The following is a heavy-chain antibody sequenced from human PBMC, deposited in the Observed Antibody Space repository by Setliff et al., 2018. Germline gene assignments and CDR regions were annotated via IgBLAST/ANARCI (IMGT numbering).Heavy chain of an antibody. D-gene: IGHD3-22*01. CDR3: ATRDPKTYYYDSSGYYSHDAFDI. CDR2: IYPGDSIT. Sequence: PGESLKISCKGSGYSFSTCWIGWVRQMPGKGLEWMGIIYPGDSITRYSPSFQGQVTISVDKSINTAYLQWSSLRASDTAIYYCATRDPKTYYYDSSGYYSHDAFDIWGQGTMVTVSS. CDR1: GYSFSTCW. V-gene: IGHV5-51*01. J-gene: IGHJ3*02.